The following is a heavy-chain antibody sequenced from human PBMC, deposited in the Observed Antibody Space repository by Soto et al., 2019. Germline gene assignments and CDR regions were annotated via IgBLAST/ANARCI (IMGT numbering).Heavy chain of an antibody. V-gene: IGHV4-59*11. D-gene: IGHD2-21*01. J-gene: IGHJ6*02. CDR3: VGGEYYHFMDV. CDR2: FYNSGST. Sequence: SETLSLTCTISGGSIRSHYWSWIRQPPGKGLEWIGSFYNSGSTNFNPSLKSRVTISVDTSKSQFSLRLNSVTAADTAVYYCVGGEYYHFMDVWGQGTTVTVSS. CDR1: GGSIRSHY.